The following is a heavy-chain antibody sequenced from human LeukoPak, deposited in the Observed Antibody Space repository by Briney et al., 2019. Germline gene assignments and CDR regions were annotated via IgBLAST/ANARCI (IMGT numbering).Heavy chain of an antibody. J-gene: IGHJ4*02. CDR3: SAAADTYYFDY. CDR2: INHSGST. D-gene: IGHD6-13*01. V-gene: IGHV4-34*01. CDR1: GGSFSGYY. Sequence: SETLSLTCAVYGGSFSGYYWSWIRQPPGKGLEWIGEINHSGSTNYNPSLKSRVTISVDTSRNQFSLKLSSVTAADTAVYYCSAAADTYYFDYWGQGTLVTVSS.